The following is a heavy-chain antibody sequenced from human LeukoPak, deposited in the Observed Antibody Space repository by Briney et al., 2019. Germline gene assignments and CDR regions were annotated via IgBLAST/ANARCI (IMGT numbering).Heavy chain of an antibody. V-gene: IGHV3-48*04. CDR2: ITNSSSTI. J-gene: IGHJ4*02. CDR3: TTAKNDH. Sequence: PGGSLRLSCAASGFTFSRYSMNWVRQAPGKGLEWVSYITNSSSTIFYADSVKGRFTISRDNAENSLYLQMSSLRAEDTAVYYCTTAKNDHWGQGTLVTVSS. CDR1: GFTFSRYS.